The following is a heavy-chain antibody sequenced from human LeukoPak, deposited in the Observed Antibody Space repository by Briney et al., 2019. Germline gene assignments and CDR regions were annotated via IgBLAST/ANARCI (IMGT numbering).Heavy chain of an antibody. CDR3: ARHLDIVATTLIDY. V-gene: IGHV1-69*06. CDR1: GGTFSSYA. D-gene: IGHD5-12*01. J-gene: IGHJ4*02. CDR2: IIPIFGTA. Sequence: SVKVSCKASGGTFSSYAISRVRQAPGQGREWMGRIIPIFGTANYAQKFQGRVTITADKSTSTAYMELSSLRSEDTAVYYCARHLDIVATTLIDYWGQGTLVTVSS.